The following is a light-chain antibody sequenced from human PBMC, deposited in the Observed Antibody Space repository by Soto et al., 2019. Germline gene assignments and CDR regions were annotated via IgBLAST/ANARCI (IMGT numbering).Light chain of an antibody. CDR1: RSNIGSNT. CDR3: SSHAGSNTDYV. J-gene: IGLJ1*01. Sequence: QSVLTQQPSTSGTPGQRVTISCSGSRSNIGSNTVTWYQQLPGTAPKLLIYSNNQRPSGVPDRFSGSKSGNTASLTVSGLQAEDEADYYCSSHAGSNTDYVFGTGTKVTVL. CDR2: SNN. V-gene: IGLV1-44*01.